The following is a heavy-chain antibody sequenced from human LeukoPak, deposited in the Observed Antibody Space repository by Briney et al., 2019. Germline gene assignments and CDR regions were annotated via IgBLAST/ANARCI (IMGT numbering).Heavy chain of an antibody. Sequence: ASVTVSCTASGYTFTSYDINWVRQATGQGLEWMGWMNPNSGNTGYAQKFQGRVTMTRNTSISTAYMELSSLRSEDTAVYYCARGAITIFGVEFSYYYGMDVWGQGTTVTVSS. V-gene: IGHV1-8*01. D-gene: IGHD3-3*01. J-gene: IGHJ6*02. CDR1: GYTFTSYD. CDR2: MNPNSGNT. CDR3: ARGAITIFGVEFSYYYGMDV.